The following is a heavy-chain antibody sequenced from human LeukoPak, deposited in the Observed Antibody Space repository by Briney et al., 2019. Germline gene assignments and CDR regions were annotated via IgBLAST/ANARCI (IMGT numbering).Heavy chain of an antibody. CDR3: ARDIGDYYGSGSYWLL. CDR1: GYSFIDYY. J-gene: IGHJ4*02. D-gene: IGHD3-10*01. CDR2: VNPPSGGT. Sequence: ASAKVSCKASGYSFIDYYIHWVRQAPGQGLEWMGWVNPPSGGTKFAQKFQGRVTMTRDTSINTAYMEVSSLRSDDTAVYYCARDIGDYYGSGSYWLLWGQGTLVTVAS. V-gene: IGHV1-2*02.